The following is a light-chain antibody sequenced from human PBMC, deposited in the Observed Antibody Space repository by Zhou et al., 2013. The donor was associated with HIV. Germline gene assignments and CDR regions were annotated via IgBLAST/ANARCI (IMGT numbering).Light chain of an antibody. J-gene: IGKJ1*01. CDR3: HQYNSYSRT. Sequence: DIQMTQSPSTLSASVGDRVTITCRASQSISIWLAWYQQKPGKAPKLLIYKASSLESGVPSRFSGSGSGTEFSLTISSLQVDDFATYYCHQYNSYSRTFGQGTKVEMK. CDR1: QSISIW. CDR2: KAS. V-gene: IGKV1-5*03.